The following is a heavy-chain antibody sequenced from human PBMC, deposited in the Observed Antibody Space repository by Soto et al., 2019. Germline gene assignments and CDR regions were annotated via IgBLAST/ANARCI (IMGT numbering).Heavy chain of an antibody. V-gene: IGHV3-9*01. CDR2: INWNGAYS. CDR3: ARVHSSGWYVEPYDA. CDR1: GFKFDDYA. J-gene: IGHJ3*01. Sequence: EVQLVESGGNLARPGESLRLSCAASGFKFDDYAFHWVRQAPGKGPEWVSGINWNGAYSGYADSVKGRFTISRDNAGNFVYLQMDTLRPEDTALYYCARVHSSGWYVEPYDAWRQGTMVTVSS. D-gene: IGHD6-19*01.